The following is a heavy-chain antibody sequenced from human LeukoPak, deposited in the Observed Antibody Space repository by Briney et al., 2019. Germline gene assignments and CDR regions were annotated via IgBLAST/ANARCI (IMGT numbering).Heavy chain of an antibody. D-gene: IGHD6-19*01. CDR3: ARGDTGYSSAPGDAFDI. CDR1: GFTFSSYS. V-gene: IGHV3-21*01. CDR2: ISSSSSYI. J-gene: IGHJ3*02. Sequence: GGSLRLSCAASGFTFSSYSMNWVRQAPGKGLEWASSISSSSSYIYYADSVKGRFTISRDNAKNSLYLQMNSLRAEDTAVYYYARGDTGYSSAPGDAFDIWGQGTMVTVSS.